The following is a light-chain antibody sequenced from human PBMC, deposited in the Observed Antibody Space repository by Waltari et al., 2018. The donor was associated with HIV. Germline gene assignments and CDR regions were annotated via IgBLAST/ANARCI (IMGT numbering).Light chain of an antibody. V-gene: IGKV4-1*01. CDR1: QSVLYNSNSKNY. CDR3: QQVYDASHLP. J-gene: IGKJ4*01. CDR2: WAS. Sequence: DIVLTQSPDSLAVSLGERATINCKASQSVLYNSNSKNYLSWYQQRPGQPPKLLIYWASTRESGVPDRFCGSASGTDFTLTINSLQAEDVAVYYCQQVYDASHLPFGGGTRLEIK.